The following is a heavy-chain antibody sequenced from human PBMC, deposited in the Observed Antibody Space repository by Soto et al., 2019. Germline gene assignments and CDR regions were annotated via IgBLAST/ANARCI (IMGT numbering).Heavy chain of an antibody. Sequence: SVKVSCKASGGTFSSYAISWVRQAPGQGLEWMGGIIPIFGTANYAQKFQGRVTITRDTSASTAYMELSSLRSEDTAVYYCARDRTNWNDGSYAYWGQGTLVTVSS. CDR2: IIPIFGTA. D-gene: IGHD1-20*01. CDR1: GGTFSSYA. V-gene: IGHV1-69*05. J-gene: IGHJ4*02. CDR3: ARDRTNWNDGSYAY.